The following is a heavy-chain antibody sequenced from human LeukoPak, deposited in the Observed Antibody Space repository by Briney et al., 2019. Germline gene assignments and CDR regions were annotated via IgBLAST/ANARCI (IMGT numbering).Heavy chain of an antibody. CDR3: ARVPLVEMATIYYFDY. D-gene: IGHD5-24*01. CDR1: GFTFSSYG. CDR2: ISSSSSYI. Sequence: GRSLRLSCAASGFTFSSYGMHWVRQAPGKGLEWVSSISSSSSYIYYADSVKGRFTISRDNAKNSLYLQMNSLRAEDTAVYYCARVPLVEMATIYYFDYWGQGTLVTVSS. V-gene: IGHV3-21*01. J-gene: IGHJ4*02.